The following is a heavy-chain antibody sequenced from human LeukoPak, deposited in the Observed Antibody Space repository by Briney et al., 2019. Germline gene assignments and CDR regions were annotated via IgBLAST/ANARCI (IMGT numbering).Heavy chain of an antibody. V-gene: IGHV3-7*01. Sequence: GGSLRLSCEVSGSTFSSLWMSWVRQPPGKGLEWMASIRQDGRQKDYLDSVKGRFTVSRDNAKNSLFLHMNSLRVEDTAIYYCISGSGWIFDNWGQGTLVTVS. CDR1: GSTFSSLW. J-gene: IGHJ4*02. D-gene: IGHD6-19*01. CDR2: IRQDGRQK. CDR3: ISGSGWIFDN.